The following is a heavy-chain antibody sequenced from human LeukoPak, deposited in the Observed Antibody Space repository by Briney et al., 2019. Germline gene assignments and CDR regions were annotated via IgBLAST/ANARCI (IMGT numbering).Heavy chain of an antibody. V-gene: IGHV3-30*04. CDR1: GFTFSSYA. Sequence: GGSLRLSCAASGFTFSSYAMHCVRQAPGKGLKGVAVISYDGSNKYYADSVKGRFTTSRDNSKNTLYLQMNSLRAEDTAVYYCARDSHLLLRFLESFDYWGQGTLVTVSS. J-gene: IGHJ4*02. CDR3: ARDSHLLLRFLESFDY. D-gene: IGHD3-3*01. CDR2: ISYDGSNK.